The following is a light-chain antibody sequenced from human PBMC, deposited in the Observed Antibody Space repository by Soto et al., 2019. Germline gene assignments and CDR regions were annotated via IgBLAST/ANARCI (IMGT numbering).Light chain of an antibody. CDR1: SSDVGGYNY. V-gene: IGLV2-14*01. Sequence: QPVLTQPASVSGSPGQSITISCTGTSSDVGGYNYVSWYQHHPGKAPKLMIYEVNNRPSGVSNRFSGSKSGNTASLTISGLQAEDEADYYCSSYTSSSTPQVVFGGGTKLTVL. CDR2: EVN. J-gene: IGLJ2*01. CDR3: SSYTSSSTPQVV.